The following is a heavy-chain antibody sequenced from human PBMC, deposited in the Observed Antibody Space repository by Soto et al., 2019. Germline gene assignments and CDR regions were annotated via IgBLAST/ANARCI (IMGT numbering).Heavy chain of an antibody. CDR3: ARVGVEKFYYYDSSGYYSAFDI. D-gene: IGHD3-22*01. CDR2: ISAYNGNT. V-gene: IGHV1-18*01. J-gene: IGHJ3*02. Sequence: ASVKVSCKASGYTFTSYGISWVRQAPGQGLEWMGWISAYNGNTKYAQKLQGRVTMTTDTSTSTAYMELRSLRSDDTAVYYCARVGVEKFYYYDSSGYYSAFDIWGQGTMVTVSS. CDR1: GYTFTSYG.